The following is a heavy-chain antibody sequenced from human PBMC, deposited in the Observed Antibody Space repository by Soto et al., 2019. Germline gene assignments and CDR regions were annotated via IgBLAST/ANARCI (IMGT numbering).Heavy chain of an antibody. Sequence: GESLEISCKGSGYSFTSYCIGRVRQMPVKGLEWMGIIYPRDADTRYSPSFQGQVTISADKSISTAYLQWSSLKASDTALYYCARSFETAMPTAYGMEIWGEENTLLDSP. J-gene: IGHJ6*04. D-gene: IGHD5-18*01. V-gene: IGHV5-51*01. CDR3: ARSFETAMPTAYGMEI. CDR1: GYSFTSYC. CDR2: IYPRDADT.